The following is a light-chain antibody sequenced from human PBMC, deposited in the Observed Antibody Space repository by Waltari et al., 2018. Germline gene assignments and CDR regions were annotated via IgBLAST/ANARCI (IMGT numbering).Light chain of an antibody. V-gene: IGLV2-23*02. J-gene: IGLJ3*02. CDR3: CSYAGNYIWV. CDR2: DVS. CDR1: SRDIGRYDI. Sequence: QSALTQPASVSGSPGQSVTISCTGASRDIGRYDIVSWYQQHPGNAPKLIICDVSKRPSGVSDRFSGSKSGDTASLTISGLQFEDEADYYCCSYAGNYIWVFGGGTRLTVL.